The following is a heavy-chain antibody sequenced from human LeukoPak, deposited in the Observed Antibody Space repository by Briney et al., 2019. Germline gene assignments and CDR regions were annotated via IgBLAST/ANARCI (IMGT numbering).Heavy chain of an antibody. CDR3: ATLRGRGYYYYYDMDV. J-gene: IGHJ6*02. Sequence: SETLSLTCAVYGGSFSGYYWSWIRQPPGKGLEWIGEINHSGSTNYNPSLKSRVTISVDTSKNQFSLKLSSVTAANTAVYYCATLRGRGYYYYYDMDVWGQGTLVTVSS. V-gene: IGHV4-34*01. D-gene: IGHD2-15*01. CDR1: GGSFSGYY. CDR2: INHSGST.